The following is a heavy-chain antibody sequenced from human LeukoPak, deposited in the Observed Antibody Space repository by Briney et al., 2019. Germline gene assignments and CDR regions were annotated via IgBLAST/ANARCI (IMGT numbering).Heavy chain of an antibody. V-gene: IGHV1-3*01. CDR1: GYTFTSFA. CDR3: ARTAYDILTGEIHNWFDP. J-gene: IGHJ5*02. D-gene: IGHD3-9*01. CDR2: ISAGNGNT. Sequence: GASVKVSCKASGYTFTSFAIHWVRQAPGQRLEWMGWISAGNGNTKYSQKFQGRVTISRDTSTSTAYMELSSLRSEDTAVYFCARTAYDILTGEIHNWFDPWGQGTLVTVSS.